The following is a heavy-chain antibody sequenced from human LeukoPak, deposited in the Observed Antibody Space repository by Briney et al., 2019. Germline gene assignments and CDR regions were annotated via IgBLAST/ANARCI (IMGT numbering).Heavy chain of an antibody. J-gene: IGHJ3*02. V-gene: IGHV4-59*11. CDR2: IYYSGST. D-gene: IGHD2-2*01. CDR3: ARAGYCSSTSCYLYAFDI. CDR1: GGSISSHY. Sequence: SETLSLTCTVSGGSISSHYWSRMRQPPRKGREGMGYIYYSGSTNYNTYLKSRLTISVDTSKNQFSLKLSSVTAADTAVYYCARAGYCSSTSCYLYAFDIWGQGTMVTVSS.